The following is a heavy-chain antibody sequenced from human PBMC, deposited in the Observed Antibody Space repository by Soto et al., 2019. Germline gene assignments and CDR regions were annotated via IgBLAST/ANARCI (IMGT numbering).Heavy chain of an antibody. D-gene: IGHD2-15*01. CDR3: ARVFEDIVVVVAASNDYYYYYMDV. CDR1: GGSISSYY. Sequence: SETLSLTCTVSGGSISSYYWSWIRQPPGKGLEWIGYIYYSGSTNYNPSLKSRVTISVDTSKNQFSLKLSSVTAADTAVYYCARVFEDIVVVVAASNDYYYYYMDVWGKGTTVTVSS. V-gene: IGHV4-59*01. CDR2: IYYSGST. J-gene: IGHJ6*03.